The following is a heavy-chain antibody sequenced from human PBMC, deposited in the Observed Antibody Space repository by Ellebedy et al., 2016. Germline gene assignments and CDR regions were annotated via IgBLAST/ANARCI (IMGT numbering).Heavy chain of an antibody. CDR3: ARPYNWNDESWFDP. CDR2: IIPILGIA. CDR1: GGTFSSYA. V-gene: IGHV1-69*04. Sequence: SVKVSXXASGGTFSSYAISWVRQAPGQGLEWMGRIIPILGIANYAQKFQGRVTITADKSTSTAYMELSSLRSEDTAVYYCARPYNWNDESWFDPWGQGTLVTVSS. D-gene: IGHD1-20*01. J-gene: IGHJ5*02.